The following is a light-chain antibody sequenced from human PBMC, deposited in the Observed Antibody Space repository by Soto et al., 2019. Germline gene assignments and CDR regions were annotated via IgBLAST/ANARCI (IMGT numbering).Light chain of an antibody. CDR1: SSDVGGYIS. J-gene: IGLJ1*01. CDR3: SSYTSSSTYV. V-gene: IGLV2-14*01. CDR2: EVS. Sequence: QSVLTQPASVSGSPGQSITISCTGTSSDVGGYISVSWYQQHPGKAPKLLIYEVSNRPSGVSSRFSGSKSGNTASLTISGLQAEDEADYYCSSYTSSSTYVFGTGPKLTVL.